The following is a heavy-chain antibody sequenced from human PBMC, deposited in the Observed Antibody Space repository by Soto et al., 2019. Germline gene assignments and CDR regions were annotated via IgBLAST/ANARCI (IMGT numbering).Heavy chain of an antibody. V-gene: IGHV4-30-4*01. CDR3: AGEMAYDSRGNYFDY. CDR1: AGSITSGDYY. CDR2: SYCSGST. D-gene: IGHD3-22*01. J-gene: IGHJ4*02. Sequence: PSETLSLTCTVSAGSITSGDYYWSWLRHPPGKGLEWIGYSYCSGSTYYNPSRRSRVTIAVDTSKNQFTLKLSSVTDADTAVYYWAGEMAYDSRGNYFDYWSQGTLVTVSS.